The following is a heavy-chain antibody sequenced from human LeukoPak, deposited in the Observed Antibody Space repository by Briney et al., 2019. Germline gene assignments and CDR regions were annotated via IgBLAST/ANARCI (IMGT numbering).Heavy chain of an antibody. J-gene: IGHJ5*02. CDR1: GFTVSSNY. CDR3: ARDRYYYGSGSYSA. D-gene: IGHD3-10*01. V-gene: IGHV3-66*01. Sequence: GGSLRLSCAASGFTVSSNYMSWVRQAPGKGLEWVSVIYSGGSTYYADSVKGRFTISRDNSKSTLYLQMNSLRAEDTAVYYCARDRYYYGSGSYSAWGQGTLVTVSS. CDR2: IYSGGST.